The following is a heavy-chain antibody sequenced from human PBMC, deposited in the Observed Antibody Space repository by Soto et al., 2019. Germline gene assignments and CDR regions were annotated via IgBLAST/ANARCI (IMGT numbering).Heavy chain of an antibody. J-gene: IGHJ6*02. Sequence: EVQLVESGGGLVQPGGSLRLSCAVSGYTFSHYSINWVRQAPGKGLEWISYISSTGATTYYADSVEGRFTTSRDHAKDSLYLQMNSLRDEDTAVYYCARAGRYCSGVRCDYYNYGMDVWGQGTKVTVSS. CDR2: ISSTGATT. CDR1: GYTFSHYS. D-gene: IGHD2-15*01. CDR3: ARAGRYCSGVRCDYYNYGMDV. V-gene: IGHV3-48*02.